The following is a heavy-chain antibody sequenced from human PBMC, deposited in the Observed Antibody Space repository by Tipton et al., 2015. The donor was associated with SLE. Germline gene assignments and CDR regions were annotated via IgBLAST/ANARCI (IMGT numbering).Heavy chain of an antibody. CDR2: IYNSGSA. J-gene: IGHJ3*02. CDR3: PRSDYYDSSGYYSYAFDI. V-gene: IGHV4-59*11. Sequence: TLSLTCTVSGGSISSHYWSWIRQPPGKGLEWIGYIYNSGSANYNPSLKSRVTISVDTSKNQFSLKLSTVSAADTAVYYCPRSDYYDSSGYYSYAFDIWGQGTMVTVSS. D-gene: IGHD3-22*01. CDR1: GGSISSHY.